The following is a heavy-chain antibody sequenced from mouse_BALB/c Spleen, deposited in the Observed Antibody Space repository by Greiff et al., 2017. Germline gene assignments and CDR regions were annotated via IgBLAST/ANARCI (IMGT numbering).Heavy chain of an antibody. CDR2: ISSGSSTI. Sequence: EVMLVESGGGLVQPGGSRKLSCAASGFTFSSFGMHWVRQAPEKGLEWVAYISSGSSTIYYADTVKGRFTISRDNPKNTLFLQMTSLRSEDTAMYYCARSLLNAMDDWGQGTSVTVSS. CDR1: GFTFSSFG. J-gene: IGHJ4*01. V-gene: IGHV5-17*02. D-gene: IGHD2-10*01. CDR3: ARSLLNAMDD.